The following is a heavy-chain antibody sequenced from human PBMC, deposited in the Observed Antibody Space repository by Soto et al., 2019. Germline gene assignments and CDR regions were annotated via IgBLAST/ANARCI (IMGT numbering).Heavy chain of an antibody. CDR2: ISGSGGST. Sequence: EVQLLESGGGLVQPGGSLRLSCAASGFTFRTYARSWVRQAPGKGLERVSAISGSGGSTYYAASVKGRFPISSDNSKNTLYLQMNSLRAEDTAVYYCAKGIAAAAPFGYFDYWGQGTLVTVSS. J-gene: IGHJ4*02. V-gene: IGHV3-23*01. CDR3: AKGIAAAAPFGYFDY. D-gene: IGHD6-13*01. CDR1: GFTFRTYA.